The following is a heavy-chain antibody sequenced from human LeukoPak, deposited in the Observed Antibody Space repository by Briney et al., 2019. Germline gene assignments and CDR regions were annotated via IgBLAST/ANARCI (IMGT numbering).Heavy chain of an antibody. D-gene: IGHD6-19*01. V-gene: IGHV3-23*01. CDR2: ISGSGGST. Sequence: PGGSLRLSCAASGFTFSSYAMTWVRQAPGKGLEWVSGISGSGGSTYYADSVKGRFSISRDNSKNTLYLQMNSLRAEDTAVYYCAKAHGYSSGWHGYWGQGTLVTVSS. CDR1: GFTFSSYA. CDR3: AKAHGYSSGWHGY. J-gene: IGHJ4*02.